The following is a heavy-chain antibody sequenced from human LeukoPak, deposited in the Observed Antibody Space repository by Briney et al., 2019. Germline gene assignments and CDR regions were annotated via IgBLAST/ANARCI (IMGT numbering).Heavy chain of an antibody. Sequence: GRALRVSCAASGFTFDDYAMYWVRQAPGEGLEWVLGISWNSGSIHYAESVNGRFTISRDNAKNSLYVQMNSLRAEDTAVNYCAELGITMIGGVWGKGTTVTISS. CDR2: ISWNSGSI. D-gene: IGHD3-10*02. CDR1: GFTFDDYA. CDR3: AELGITMIGGV. V-gene: IGHV3-9*01. J-gene: IGHJ6*04.